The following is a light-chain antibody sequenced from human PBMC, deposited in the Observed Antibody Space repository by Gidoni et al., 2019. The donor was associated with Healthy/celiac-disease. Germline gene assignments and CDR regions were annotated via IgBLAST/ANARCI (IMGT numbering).Light chain of an antibody. CDR2: GAS. Sequence: DIVLPQSPGTLSLSPGERATLSCRASQSVSSSYLAWYQQKPGQAPRLLLYGASSRATGIPDRFSGSGSGTDFTLTISRLGPEDFAVYYWQQYGSSRTFGQGTRLEIK. J-gene: IGKJ5*01. CDR3: QQYGSSRT. V-gene: IGKV3-20*01. CDR1: QSVSSSY.